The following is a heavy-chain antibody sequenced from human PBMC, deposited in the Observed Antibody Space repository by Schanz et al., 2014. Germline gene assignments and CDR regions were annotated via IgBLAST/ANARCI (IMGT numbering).Heavy chain of an antibody. Sequence: EVQLVESGGGLIQPGGSLRLSCAVSGFTVSSNYMSWVRQAPGKGLEWVSVIYSGSRTYYADSVKGRFTISRDNSKNTLSLQMNSLRAEDTAVYYCAKELRPGTERPRGNFDYWGQGTLVTVSS. CDR2: IYSGSRT. CDR1: GFTVSSNY. D-gene: IGHD1-7*01. J-gene: IGHJ4*02. V-gene: IGHV3-53*01. CDR3: AKELRPGTERPRGNFDY.